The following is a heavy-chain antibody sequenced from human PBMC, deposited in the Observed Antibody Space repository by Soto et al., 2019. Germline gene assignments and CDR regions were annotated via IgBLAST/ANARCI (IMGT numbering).Heavy chain of an antibody. CDR1: GFTFSSYA. J-gene: IGHJ4*02. D-gene: IGHD3-22*01. CDR2: ISGSGGST. V-gene: IGHV3-23*01. Sequence: EVQLLESGGGLVQPGGSLRLSCAASGFTFSSYAMSWVRQAPGKGLEWVSAISGSGGSTYYADSVKGRFTISRDNSKNTLYLQMNSLRAEDTAVYYCSKVDDSSDYYPTDSNDYWGQGTLVTVSS. CDR3: SKVDDSSDYYPTDSNDY.